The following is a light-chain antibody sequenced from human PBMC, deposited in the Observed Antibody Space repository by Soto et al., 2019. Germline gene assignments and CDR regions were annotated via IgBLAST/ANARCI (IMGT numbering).Light chain of an antibody. J-gene: IGKJ1*01. CDR3: QHYDSYSLWT. Sequence: DIQMTQSPSTLSASVGDRVTITCRASQSIRNSLAWYQQRPRKAPNLLIYDASSLRSGVPSRFSGSGSGTEFTLTISCLQPDDFATYYCQHYDSYSLWTFGQGTRVEFK. CDR1: QSIRNS. V-gene: IGKV1-5*01. CDR2: DAS.